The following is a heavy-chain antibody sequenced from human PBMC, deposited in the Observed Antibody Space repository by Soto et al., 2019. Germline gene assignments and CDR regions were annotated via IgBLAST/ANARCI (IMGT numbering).Heavy chain of an antibody. Sequence: SETLSLTCTVSGGSISSSSYYWGWIRQPPGKGLEWIGSIYYSGSTYYNPSLKSRVTISVDTSKNQFSLKLSSVTAADTAVHYCASWAGGSSGWYQDFDYWGQGTLVTVSS. D-gene: IGHD6-19*01. V-gene: IGHV4-39*01. CDR2: IYYSGST. J-gene: IGHJ4*02. CDR1: GGSISSSSYY. CDR3: ASWAGGSSGWYQDFDY.